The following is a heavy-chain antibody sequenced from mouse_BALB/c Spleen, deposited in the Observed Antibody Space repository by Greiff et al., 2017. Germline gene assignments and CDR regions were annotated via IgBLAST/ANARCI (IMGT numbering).Heavy chain of an antibody. Sequence: VQLQQSGPDLVAPSQSLSITCTVSGFSLTSYGVHWVRQPPGKGLEWLVVIWSDGSTTYNSALKSRLSISKDNSKSQVFLKMNSLQTDDTAMYYCARHGDGYYVGAMDYWGQGTSVTVSS. D-gene: IGHD2-3*01. V-gene: IGHV2-6-2*01. CDR2: IWSDGST. J-gene: IGHJ4*01. CDR3: ARHGDGYYVGAMDY. CDR1: GFSLTSYG.